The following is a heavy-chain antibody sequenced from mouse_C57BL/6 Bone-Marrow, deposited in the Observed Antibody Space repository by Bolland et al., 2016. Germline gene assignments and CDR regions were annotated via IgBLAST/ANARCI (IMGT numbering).Heavy chain of an antibody. J-gene: IGHJ2*01. CDR2: SDSET. V-gene: IGHV1-52*01. CDR3: ARYGRHYYGSSY. D-gene: IGHD1-1*01. Sequence: SDSETHYNQKFKDKATLTVDKSSSRAYMQLSSLTSEDSAVYYCARYGRHYYGSSYWGQGTT.